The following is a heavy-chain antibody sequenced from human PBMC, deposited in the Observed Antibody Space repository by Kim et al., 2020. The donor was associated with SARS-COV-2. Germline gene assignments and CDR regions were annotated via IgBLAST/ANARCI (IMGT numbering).Heavy chain of an antibody. J-gene: IGHJ4*02. CDR1: GGSISSYY. Sequence: SETLSLTCTVSGGSISSYYWSWIRQPPGKGLEWIGYIYYSGSTNYNPSLKSRVTISVDTSKNQFSLKLSSVTAADTAVYYCARSGNYFDYWGQGTLVTVSS. CDR2: IYYSGST. CDR3: ARSGNYFDY. V-gene: IGHV4-59*01. D-gene: IGHD1-26*01.